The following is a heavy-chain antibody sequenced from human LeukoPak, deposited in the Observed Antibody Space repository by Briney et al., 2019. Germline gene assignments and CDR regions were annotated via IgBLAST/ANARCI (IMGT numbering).Heavy chain of an antibody. V-gene: IGHV1-8*01. CDR1: GYTFTSYD. D-gene: IGHD1-26*01. CDR3: AREWRVWEGFDY. J-gene: IGHJ4*02. Sequence: ASVKVSCKASGYTFTSYDINWVRQATGQGLEWMGWMNPNSGNTGYAQKFQGRVTMTRNTSISTAYMELSSLRSEDTAVYYCAREWRVWEGFDYWGQGTLVTVSS. CDR2: MNPNSGNT.